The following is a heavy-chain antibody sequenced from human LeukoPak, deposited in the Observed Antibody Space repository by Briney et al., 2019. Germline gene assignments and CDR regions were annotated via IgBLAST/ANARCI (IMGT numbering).Heavy chain of an antibody. CDR1: GGSFSGYY. CDR2: INHSGST. CDR3: ARVSRHDAFDI. Sequence: SETLSLTCAVYGGSFSGYYWSWIRQPPGKGLEWIGEINHSGSTNYNPSLKSRVTISVDTSKNQFSLKLSSVTAADTAVCYCARVSRHDAFDIWGQGTMVTVSS. V-gene: IGHV4-34*01. D-gene: IGHD2-21*01. J-gene: IGHJ3*02.